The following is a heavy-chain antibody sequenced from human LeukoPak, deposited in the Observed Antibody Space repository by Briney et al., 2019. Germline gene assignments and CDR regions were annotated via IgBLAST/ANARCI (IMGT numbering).Heavy chain of an antibody. CDR3: AKDQGLVAAAGTGDY. D-gene: IGHD6-13*01. V-gene: IGHV3-30*02. J-gene: IGHJ4*02. CDR2: IRYDGSNK. Sequence: GGSLRLSCAASGFTFSSYGLHWVRQAPGKGLEWVAFIRYDGSNKYYADSVKGRFTIARDNSKNTLYLQMNSLRAEDTAVYYCAKDQGLVAAAGTGDYWGQGTLVTVSS. CDR1: GFTFSSYG.